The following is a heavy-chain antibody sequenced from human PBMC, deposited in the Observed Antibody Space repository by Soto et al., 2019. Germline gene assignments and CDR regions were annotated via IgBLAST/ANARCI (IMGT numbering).Heavy chain of an antibody. CDR3: ARDGHMTTVQYPPYYYYYMDV. V-gene: IGHV3-33*01. Sequence: QVQLVESGGGLDQPGRSLRLSCAASGFTFSSYGMHCVRQAPGKGLEWVAVIWYDGSNKYYADSVKGRFTISRDNSKNTLYLQMNSLRAEDTAVYYCARDGHMTTVQYPPYYYYYMDVWGKGTTVTVSS. J-gene: IGHJ6*03. CDR1: GFTFSSYG. CDR2: IWYDGSNK. D-gene: IGHD4-4*01.